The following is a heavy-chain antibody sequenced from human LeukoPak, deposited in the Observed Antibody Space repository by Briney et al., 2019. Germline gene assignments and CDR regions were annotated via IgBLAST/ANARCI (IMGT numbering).Heavy chain of an antibody. CDR2: ISSSSSTI. CDR1: GFTLSTYG. Sequence: PGGSLRLSCVASGFTLSTYGMNWVRQAPGKGLEWVSYISSSSSTIYYADSVKGRFTISRDNAKNSLYLQMNSLRDEDTAVYYCARADYGDYQEAFDYWGQGTLVTVSS. D-gene: IGHD4-17*01. CDR3: ARADYGDYQEAFDY. V-gene: IGHV3-48*02. J-gene: IGHJ4*02.